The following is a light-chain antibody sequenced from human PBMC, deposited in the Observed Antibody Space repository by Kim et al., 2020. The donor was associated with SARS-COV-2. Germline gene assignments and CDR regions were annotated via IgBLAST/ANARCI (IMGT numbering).Light chain of an antibody. V-gene: IGKV3-20*01. Sequence: LSPGERATLSCRASQSISSSYLAWYQQKPGQAPRLLMYGASSRATGIPDRFSGSGSGTDFTLTIDTLAPEDFAVYYCQQYGSSLRTFGQGTKLEI. J-gene: IGKJ2*01. CDR2: GAS. CDR3: QQYGSSLRT. CDR1: QSISSSY.